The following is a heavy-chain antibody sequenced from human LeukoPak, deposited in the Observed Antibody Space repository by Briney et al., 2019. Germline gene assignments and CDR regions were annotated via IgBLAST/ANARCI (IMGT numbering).Heavy chain of an antibody. Sequence: SVKVSCKASGGTFSSYTISWVRQAPGQGLEWMGRIIPILGIANYAQKFQGRVTITADKSTSAAYMELSSLRSEDTAVHYCASWSESDTIFGVPRGNWFDPWGQGTLVTVSS. CDR3: ASWSESDTIFGVPRGNWFDP. V-gene: IGHV1-69*02. J-gene: IGHJ5*02. CDR1: GGTFSSYT. D-gene: IGHD3-3*01. CDR2: IIPILGIA.